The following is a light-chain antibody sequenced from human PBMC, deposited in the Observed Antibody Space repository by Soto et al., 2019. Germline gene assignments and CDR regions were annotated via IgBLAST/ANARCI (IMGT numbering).Light chain of an antibody. J-gene: IGLJ1*01. CDR3: SSYTSSSTYV. CDR2: DVS. Sequence: QSMLTQPVFLSGCGLQSDTMSCTGTSSDVGGYNYVSWYQQHPGKAPELMIYDVSNRPSGVSNRYSGSKSGNTASLTISGLQAEDEADYYCSSYTSSSTYVFGTGT. CDR1: SSDVGGYNY. V-gene: IGLV2-14*01.